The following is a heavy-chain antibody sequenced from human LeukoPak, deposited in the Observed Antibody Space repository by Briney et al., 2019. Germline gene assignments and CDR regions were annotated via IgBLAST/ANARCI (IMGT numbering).Heavy chain of an antibody. CDR1: GGSFSGYY. V-gene: IGHV4-34*01. D-gene: IGHD4-17*01. Sequence: SETLSLTCAVYGGSFSGYYWSWIRQPPGKGLEWIGEINHSGSTNYNPSLKSRVTISVDTSKNQFSLKLSSVTAADTAVYYCARGDYGDYYGMDAWGQGTTVTVSS. CDR3: ARGDYGDYYGMDA. CDR2: INHSGST. J-gene: IGHJ6*02.